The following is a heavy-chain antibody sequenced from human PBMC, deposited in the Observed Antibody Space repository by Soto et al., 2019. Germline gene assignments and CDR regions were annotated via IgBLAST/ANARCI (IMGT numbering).Heavy chain of an antibody. V-gene: IGHV3-15*01. CDR1: GFNLSHPW. J-gene: IGHJ4*02. Sequence: PGGSLRLSCAASGFNLSHPWMTWVRQAAGKGLEWVGRIKSETDGGTADYAAPVKGRITISRDDSKNTVYLQMNSLKTEDTAVYYCTTGIYYDLLTGYHDVAYWCQGTLVTVSS. CDR3: TTGIYYDLLTGYHDVAY. CDR2: IKSETDGGTA. D-gene: IGHD3-9*01.